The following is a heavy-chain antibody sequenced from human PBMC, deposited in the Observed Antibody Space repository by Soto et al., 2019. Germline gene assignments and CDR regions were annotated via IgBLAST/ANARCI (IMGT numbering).Heavy chain of an antibody. V-gene: IGHV3-23*01. D-gene: IGHD5-12*01. CDR2: ISGSGGST. Sequence: EVQLLESGGGLVQPGGSLRLSCAASGLTFSRYAMSWFRQAPGEGLEWVSAISGSGGSTYYADSVKGRFTISRDNSKNTLYLHMNSLRAEDTAVYYCAKSGRSMATITDFDYWGQGTLVTVSS. CDR3: AKSGRSMATITDFDY. CDR1: GLTFSRYA. J-gene: IGHJ4*02.